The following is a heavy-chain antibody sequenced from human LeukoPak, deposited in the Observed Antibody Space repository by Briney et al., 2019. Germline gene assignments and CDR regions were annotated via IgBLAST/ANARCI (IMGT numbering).Heavy chain of an antibody. J-gene: IGHJ4*02. CDR3: ARGPEYDYGDFPIDY. D-gene: IGHD4-17*01. CDR1: GYTFTSYD. Sequence: ASVKVSCKASGYTFTSYDINWVRQATGQGLEWMGWISAYNGNTNYAQKLQGRVTMTTDTSTSTAYMELRSLRSDDTAVYYCARGPEYDYGDFPIDYWGQGTLVTVSS. CDR2: ISAYNGNT. V-gene: IGHV1-18*01.